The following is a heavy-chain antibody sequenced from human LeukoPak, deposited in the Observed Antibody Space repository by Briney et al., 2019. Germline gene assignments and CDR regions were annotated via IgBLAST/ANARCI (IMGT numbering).Heavy chain of an antibody. CDR2: ISGDGGST. CDR1: GFTFNDYA. J-gene: IGHJ4*02. Sequence: GGYLRLYCAASGFTFNDYAMHWVRQAPGKGLEWVSLISGDGGSTYYADSVKGRFTISRDNSKNSLYLQMNSLRTEDTALYYCAKDRYYDFWSGYLDAGYYFDYWGQGTLVTVSS. D-gene: IGHD3-3*01. CDR3: AKDRYYDFWSGYLDAGYYFDY. V-gene: IGHV3-43*02.